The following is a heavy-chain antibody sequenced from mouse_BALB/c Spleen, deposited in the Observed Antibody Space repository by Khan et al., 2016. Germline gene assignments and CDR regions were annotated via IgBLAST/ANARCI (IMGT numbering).Heavy chain of an antibody. Sequence: EVQLLETGGGLVQPGGSRGLSCEGAGFTFSGFWMSWVRQTPGKTLEWIGDINSDGSAINYAPSIKDRFTIFRDNDKSTLYLQMSNVRSEDTATYLSMRYAGYYWYFDVWGAGTTVTVSS. V-gene: IGHV11-2*02. J-gene: IGHJ1*01. CDR1: GFTFSGFW. D-gene: IGHD2-2*01. CDR3: MRYAGYYWYFDV. CDR2: INSDGSAI.